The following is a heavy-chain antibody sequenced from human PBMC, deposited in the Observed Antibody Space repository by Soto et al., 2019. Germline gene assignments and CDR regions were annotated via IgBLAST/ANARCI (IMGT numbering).Heavy chain of an antibody. J-gene: IGHJ4*02. V-gene: IGHV3-23*01. CDR1: GFTFSNYA. Sequence: EVQLLESGGGLVQPGGSLRLSCAAPGFTFSNYAMNWVRQAPGKGLEWVSVISGSGGSTYYADSVKGRFTISRDNSKNTLYLQMTSLRGEDTAGYYCARRSSGWYFAYWGQGTLVTVS. CDR3: ARRSSGWYFAY. D-gene: IGHD6-19*01. CDR2: ISGSGGST.